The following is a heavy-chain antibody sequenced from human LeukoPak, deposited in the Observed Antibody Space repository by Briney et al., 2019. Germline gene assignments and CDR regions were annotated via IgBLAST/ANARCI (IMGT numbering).Heavy chain of an antibody. J-gene: IGHJ4*02. V-gene: IGHV4-38-2*02. D-gene: IGHD6-13*01. CDR3: ARGSSSWLEFDY. CDR2: IYHSGST. CDR1: GYSISSGYY. Sequence: PSETLSLTCTVSGYSISSGYYWGWIRQPPGKGLEWIGSIYHSGSTYYNPSLKSRVTISVDTSKNQFSLKLSSVTAADTAVYYCARGSSSWLEFDYWGQGTLVTVSS.